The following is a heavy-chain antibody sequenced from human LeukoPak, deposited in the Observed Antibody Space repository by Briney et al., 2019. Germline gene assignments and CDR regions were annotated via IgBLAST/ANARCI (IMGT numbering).Heavy chain of an antibody. CDR3: ARDHDILTGFDY. CDR2: IIPIFGIA. Sequence: ASVKVSCKASGGTFSSYAISWVRQAPGQGLEWMGRIIPIFGIANYAQKFQGRVTTTADKSTSTAYMELSSPRSEDTAVYYCARDHDILTGFDYWGQGTLVTVSS. CDR1: GGTFSSYA. D-gene: IGHD3-9*01. V-gene: IGHV1-69*04. J-gene: IGHJ4*02.